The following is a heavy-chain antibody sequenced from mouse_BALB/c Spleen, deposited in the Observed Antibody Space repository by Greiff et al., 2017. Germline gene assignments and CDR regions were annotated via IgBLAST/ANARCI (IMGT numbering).Heavy chain of an antibody. V-gene: IGHV1-7*01. D-gene: IGHD2-10*02. CDR1: GYTFTSYW. CDR3: ARGKYGNVSWFAY. J-gene: IGHJ3*01. CDR2: INPSTGYT. Sequence: QVQLQQSGAELVKPGASVKMSCKASGYTFTSYWMHWVKQRPGQGLEWIGYINPSTGYTEYNQKFKDKATLTADKSSSTAYMQLSSLTSEDSAVYYCARGKYGNVSWFAYWGQGTLVTVSA.